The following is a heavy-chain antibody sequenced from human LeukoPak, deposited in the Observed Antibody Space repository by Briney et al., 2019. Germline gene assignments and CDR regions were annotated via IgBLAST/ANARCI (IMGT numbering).Heavy chain of an antibody. J-gene: IGHJ5*02. CDR1: GYTFTSYG. Sequence: ALVKVSCKASGYTFTSYGISWVRQAPGQGLEWMGWISAYNGNTNYAQKLQGRVTMTTDTSTSTAYMELRSLRSDDTAVYYCARGGSGSYYKNWFDPWGQGTLVTVSS. CDR3: ARGGSGSYYKNWFDP. D-gene: IGHD3-10*01. CDR2: ISAYNGNT. V-gene: IGHV1-18*01.